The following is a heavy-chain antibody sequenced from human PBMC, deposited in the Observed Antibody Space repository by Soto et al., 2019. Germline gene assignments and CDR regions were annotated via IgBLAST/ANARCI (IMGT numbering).Heavy chain of an antibody. CDR1: GFTFNSYG. J-gene: IGHJ6*02. CDR3: ARTRSAWSDFHYYSLDV. Sequence: GGSLRLSCAASGFTFNSYGMHWVRQGPGNGLEWVAFISYDSTKAYYADSVKGRFTISRDNSNSALYVQMNSLTGEDTAVYYCARTRSAWSDFHYYSLDVWGQGTTVTVSS. CDR2: ISYDSTKA. D-gene: IGHD1-26*01. V-gene: IGHV3-30*03.